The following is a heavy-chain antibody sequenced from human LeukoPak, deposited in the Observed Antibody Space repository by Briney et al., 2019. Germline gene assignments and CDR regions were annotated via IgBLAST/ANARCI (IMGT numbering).Heavy chain of an antibody. V-gene: IGHV3-23*01. CDR1: GFTFSSYA. Sequence: GGSLRLSCAASGFTFSSYAMSWVRQAPGKGLEWVSAISGSGGSTYYADSVKGRFTISRDNSKNTLYLQMNSLRAEDTAVYYCAKAPTMIVVVDHFDYWGQGTLVTVSS. D-gene: IGHD3-22*01. CDR3: AKAPTMIVVVDHFDY. J-gene: IGHJ4*02. CDR2: ISGSGGST.